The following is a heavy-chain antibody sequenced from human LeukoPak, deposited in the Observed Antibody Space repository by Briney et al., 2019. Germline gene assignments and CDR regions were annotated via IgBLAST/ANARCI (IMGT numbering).Heavy chain of an antibody. V-gene: IGHV3-11*01. CDR3: ASSYGSGSYLWFDP. Sequence: GGSLRLSCAASGFTFSDYYMSWIRQAPGKGLEWVSYISSSGSIRYYADSVKGRFTISRDNAKNSLYLQMNSLRAEDTAVYYCASSYGSGSYLWFDPWGQGTLVTVSS. CDR1: GFTFSDYY. D-gene: IGHD3-10*01. J-gene: IGHJ5*02. CDR2: ISSSGSIR.